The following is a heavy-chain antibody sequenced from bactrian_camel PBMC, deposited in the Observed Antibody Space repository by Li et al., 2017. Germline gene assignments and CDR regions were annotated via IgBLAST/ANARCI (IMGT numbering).Heavy chain of an antibody. V-gene: IGHV3S53*01. CDR1: GFTHNRCG. D-gene: IGHD3*01. J-gene: IGHJ4*01. CDR2: LATDGST. Sequence: LVESGEGSVQAGGSLRLSCTVPGFTHNRCGMDWYRQAAGKQREWVSSLATDGSTYYSDAVKGRFTISKENAKNTVYLQMDSLKPEDTAMYYCAADRTGGEGCLMFLRSSEDDEYTDWGQGTQVTVS. CDR3: AADRTGGEGCLMFLRSSEDDEYTD.